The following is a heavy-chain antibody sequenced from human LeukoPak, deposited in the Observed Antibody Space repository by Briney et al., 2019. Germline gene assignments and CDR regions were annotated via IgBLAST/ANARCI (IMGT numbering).Heavy chain of an antibody. CDR3: ARHAPGSRGVDY. Sequence: SETLSLTCSVHGESLSGNYWIWIRQPPERGLEWLGGINHSGGTKYNPSLESRVTISIDTSTKQITLNLSSVTAADTAVYYCARHAPGSRGVDYWGQGTLVTVS. J-gene: IGHJ4*02. CDR1: GESLSGNY. D-gene: IGHD2-8*01. CDR2: INHSGGT. V-gene: IGHV4-34*01.